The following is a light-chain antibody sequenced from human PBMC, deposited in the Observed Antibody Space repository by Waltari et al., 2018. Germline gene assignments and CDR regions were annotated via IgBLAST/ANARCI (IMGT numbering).Light chain of an antibody. CDR1: QTIVTY. CDR2: AAS. CDR3: QQSYTAPWT. J-gene: IGKJ1*01. V-gene: IGKV1-39*01. Sequence: DIQMTQSPSSLSASVGDRVTLTCRASQTIVTYLNWDQQKPGKAPKLLIYAASSLQSGVPSRFSGSGSGTDFTLTINSLQPEDFATYFCQQSYTAPWTFGQGTKVEIK.